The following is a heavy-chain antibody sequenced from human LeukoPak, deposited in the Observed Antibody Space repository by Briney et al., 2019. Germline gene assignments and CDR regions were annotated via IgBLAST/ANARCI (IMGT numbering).Heavy chain of an antibody. V-gene: IGHV3-30*18. J-gene: IGHJ4*02. Sequence: PGGSLRLSCAASGFTFSSYGMHWVRQAPGKGLEWVAVISYDGSNKYYADSVKGRFTISRDNSKNTLYLQMNSLRAEDTAVYYCAKGGYYDSSGPGLFDYWGQGTLVTVSS. CDR3: AKGGYYDSSGPGLFDY. D-gene: IGHD3-22*01. CDR2: ISYDGSNK. CDR1: GFTFSSYG.